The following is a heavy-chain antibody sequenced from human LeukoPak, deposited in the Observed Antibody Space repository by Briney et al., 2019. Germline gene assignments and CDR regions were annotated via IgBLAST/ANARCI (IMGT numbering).Heavy chain of an antibody. CDR1: GFTVSNNY. Sequence: PGGSLRLSCAASGFTVSNNYMSWIRQPPGKGLEWIGEINHSGSTNCNASLKSRVTISVDTSKKQFSLKVNSVTAADTAVYYCVRVEGYYYYYMDVWGKGTTVTVSS. V-gene: IGHV4-34*01. CDR2: INHSGST. J-gene: IGHJ6*03. CDR3: VRVEGYYYYYMDV.